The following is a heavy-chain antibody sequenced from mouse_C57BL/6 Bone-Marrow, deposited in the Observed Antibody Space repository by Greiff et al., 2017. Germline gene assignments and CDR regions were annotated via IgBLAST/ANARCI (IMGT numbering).Heavy chain of an antibody. CDR1: GYAFRSYW. CDR3: AREGGLLSYAMDY. V-gene: IGHV1-80*01. CDR2: IYPGDGDT. D-gene: IGHD2-10*01. Sequence: QVQLQQSGAELVKPGASVKISCKASGYAFRSYWMNWVKQRPGKGLEWIGQIYPGDGDTNYNGKFKGKATLTADKSASTAYMQPSSLTSEDSAVYFCAREGGLLSYAMDYWGQGTSVTVSS. J-gene: IGHJ4*01.